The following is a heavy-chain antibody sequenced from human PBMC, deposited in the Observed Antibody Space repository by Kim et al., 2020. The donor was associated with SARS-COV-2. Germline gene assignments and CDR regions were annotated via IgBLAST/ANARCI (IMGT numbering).Heavy chain of an antibody. CDR3: VRPRTRISGGAWFDL. D-gene: IGHD5-12*01. V-gene: IGHV4-39*01. J-gene: IGHJ5*02. Sequence: SETLSLTCTVFGGSISNTNYYWGWIRQPPGKGLEWIGNILYSGSTYYNPSLRSRVAMSVDTSKNQFSLKLLSVTAADTAVYYCVRPRTRISGGAWFDLWGQGTLVTVSS. CDR2: ILYSGST. CDR1: GGSISNTNYY.